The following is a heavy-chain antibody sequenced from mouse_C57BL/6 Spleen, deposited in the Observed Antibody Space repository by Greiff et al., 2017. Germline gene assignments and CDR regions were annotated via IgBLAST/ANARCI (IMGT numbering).Heavy chain of an antibody. J-gene: IGHJ2*01. CDR2: IDPSDSYT. Sequence: VQLQQPGAELVMPGASVKLSCKASGYTFTSYWMHWVKQRPGQGLEWIGEIDPSDSYTNYNQKFKGKSTLTVDKSSSTAYMQLSSLTSEDSAVYYCASGTPYFDYWGQGTTLTVSS. V-gene: IGHV1-69*01. CDR1: GYTFTSYW. CDR3: ASGTPYFDY.